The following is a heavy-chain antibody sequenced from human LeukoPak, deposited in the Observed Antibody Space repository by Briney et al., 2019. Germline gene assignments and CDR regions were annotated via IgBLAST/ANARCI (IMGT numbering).Heavy chain of an antibody. CDR1: GFTFDDYG. Sequence: TGGSLRLSCAASGFTFDDYGMSWVRQATGKGLEWVSGINWNGGSTGYAHSVKGRFTISRDNAKNPLYLQMNSLRAEDTALYYCAREGAEYDILTGYYRYYYYMDVWGKGTTVTVSS. V-gene: IGHV3-20*04. CDR2: INWNGGST. J-gene: IGHJ6*03. CDR3: AREGAEYDILTGYYRYYYYMDV. D-gene: IGHD3-9*01.